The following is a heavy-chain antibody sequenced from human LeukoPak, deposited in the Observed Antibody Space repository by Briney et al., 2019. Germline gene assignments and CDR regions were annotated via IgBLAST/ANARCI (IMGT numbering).Heavy chain of an antibody. V-gene: IGHV3-21*04. Sequence: GGSLRLSCAASGFTFSSYSMNWVRQAPGKGLEWVSSISSSSSYIYYADSVRGRFTCSRDNAESSLHLQMDSLRAEDTAVYYCARDGYNYFGYWGQGILVTVSS. CDR3: ARDGYNYFGY. D-gene: IGHD5-12*01. CDR2: ISSSSSYI. CDR1: GFTFSSYS. J-gene: IGHJ4*02.